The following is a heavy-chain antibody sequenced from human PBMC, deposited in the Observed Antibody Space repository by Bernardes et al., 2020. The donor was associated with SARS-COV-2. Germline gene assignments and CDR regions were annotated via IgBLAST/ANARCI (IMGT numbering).Heavy chain of an antibody. V-gene: IGHV1-2*02. CDR1: GYTFTGYY. CDR2: INPNSGGT. Sequence: ASVKVSCKASGYTFTGYYMHWVRQAPGQGLEWMGWINPNSGGTNYAQKFQGRVTMTRDTSISTAYMELSRLRSDDTAVYYCARYDNWNPHTLLWFGDHAGGMGGWGDGTTVTVSS. CDR3: ARYDNWNPHTLLWFGDHAGGMGG. D-gene: IGHD3-10*01. J-gene: IGHJ6*01.